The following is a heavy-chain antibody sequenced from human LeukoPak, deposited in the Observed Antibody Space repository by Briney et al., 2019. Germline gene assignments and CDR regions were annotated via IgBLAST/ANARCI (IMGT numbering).Heavy chain of an antibody. CDR2: ISGSGGST. V-gene: IGHV3-23*01. D-gene: IGHD3-22*01. J-gene: IGHJ4*02. CDR1: GFTFSNYA. CDR3: TTGYFDSSGSYINY. Sequence: PGGSLRLSCAASGFTFSNYAMSWVRQAPGKGLEWVSTISGSGGSTYYADSVKGRFTISRDNSKNTLYLQMNSLETQDTAVYYCTTGYFDSSGSYINYWARGTLVTVSS.